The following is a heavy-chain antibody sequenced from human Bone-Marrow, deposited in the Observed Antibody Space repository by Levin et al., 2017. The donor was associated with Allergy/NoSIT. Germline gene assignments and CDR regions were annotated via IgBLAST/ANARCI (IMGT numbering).Heavy chain of an antibody. CDR3: ARLSMASLDY. CDR1: GFTFSDSY. D-gene: IGHD2/OR15-2a*01. CDR2: IGSGGSPI. J-gene: IGHJ4*02. Sequence: GSLRLSCAASGFTFSDSYMSWVRQAPGKGLEWISYIGSGGSPIYYADSVKGRFTISRDSAKNSLYLEMNSLRGEDTAVYYCARLSMASLDYWGQGTLVTVSS. V-gene: IGHV3-11*01.